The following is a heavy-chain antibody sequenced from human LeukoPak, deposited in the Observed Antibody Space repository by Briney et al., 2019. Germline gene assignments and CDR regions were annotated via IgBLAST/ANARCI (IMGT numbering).Heavy chain of an antibody. Sequence: SETLSLTCTVSGGSISSSSYYWGWIRQPPGKGLEWIGSIYYSGSTYYNPSLKSRVTISVDTSKNQFSLKLSSVTAADTAVYYCARELPYYDSSGYHLNWFDPWGQGTLVTVSS. CDR3: ARELPYYDSSGYHLNWFDP. V-gene: IGHV4-39*07. J-gene: IGHJ5*02. CDR2: IYYSGST. D-gene: IGHD3-22*01. CDR1: GGSISSSSYY.